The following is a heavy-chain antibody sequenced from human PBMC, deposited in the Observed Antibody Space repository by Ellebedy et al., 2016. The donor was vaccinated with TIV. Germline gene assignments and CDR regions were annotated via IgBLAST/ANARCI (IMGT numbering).Heavy chain of an antibody. D-gene: IGHD3-3*02. CDR3: ARDSAQLAFYYYYYGMDV. CDR1: GYTFTSYG. Sequence: ASVKVSCXASGYTFTSYGISWVRQAPGQGLEWMGWISAYNGNTNYAQKLQGRVTMTTDTSTSTAYMELRSLRSDDTAVYYCARDSAQLAFYYYYYGMDVWGQGTTVTVSS. V-gene: IGHV1-18*01. CDR2: ISAYNGNT. J-gene: IGHJ6*02.